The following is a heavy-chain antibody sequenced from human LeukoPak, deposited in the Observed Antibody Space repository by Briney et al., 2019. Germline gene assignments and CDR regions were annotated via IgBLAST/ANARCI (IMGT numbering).Heavy chain of an antibody. CDR3: ASSFDWLFYY. V-gene: IGHV4-4*02. J-gene: IGHJ4*02. CDR1: GGSISSSNW. Sequence: SETLSLTCAVSGGSISSSNWWSWVRQPPGKGLEWIGEIYHSGSTNYNPSLKSRVTISVGKSKNQFSLKLSSVTAADTAVYYCASSFDWLFYYWGQGTLVTVSS. CDR2: IYHSGST. D-gene: IGHD3-9*01.